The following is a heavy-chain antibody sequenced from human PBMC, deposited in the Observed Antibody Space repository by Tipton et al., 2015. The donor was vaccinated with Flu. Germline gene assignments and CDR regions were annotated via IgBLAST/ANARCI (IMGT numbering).Heavy chain of an antibody. D-gene: IGHD3-3*01. CDR2: ISSNGGST. CDR3: ARTFLTMPGAFDI. J-gene: IGHJ3*02. CDR1: GFTFSSYA. Sequence: GSLRLSCAASGFTFSSYAMHWVRQAPGKGLEYVSAISSNGGSTYYADSVKGRFTISRDNSKNTLYLQMGSLRAEDMAVYYCARTFLTMPGAFDIWGQGTMVTVSS. V-gene: IGHV3-64*02.